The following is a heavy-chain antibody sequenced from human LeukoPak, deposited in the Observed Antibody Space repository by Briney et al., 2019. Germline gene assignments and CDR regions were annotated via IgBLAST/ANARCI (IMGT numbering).Heavy chain of an antibody. J-gene: IGHJ3*02. CDR1: GDSTSGYY. D-gene: IGHD2-2*01. Sequence: SETLSLTCTVSGDSTSGYYWSWSRQPTGGGLEWIGYIYDSGGTNYNPSHECRVPISVDASNNQFSLKLRSVTPAHTAVFFCARMASVRYCGMTRSRPGAFHIWGQETMLSVSS. CDR2: IYDSGGT. V-gene: IGHV4-59*01. CDR3: ARMASVRYCGMTRSRPGAFHI.